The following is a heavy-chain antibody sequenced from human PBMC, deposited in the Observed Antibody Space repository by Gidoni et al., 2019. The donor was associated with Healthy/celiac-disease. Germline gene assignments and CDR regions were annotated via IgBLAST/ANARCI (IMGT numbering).Heavy chain of an antibody. D-gene: IGHD1-26*01. CDR2: ISGSGGST. CDR3: AKDQWELGAFDI. J-gene: IGHJ3*02. Sequence: EVQLLESGGGLVQPGGSLGLPRAASGFPFSSYAMSWVRQAPGKGLEWVSAISGSGGSTYYADSVKGRFTISRDNSKNTLYLQMNSLRAEDTAVYYCAKDQWELGAFDIWGQGTMVTVSS. V-gene: IGHV3-23*01. CDR1: GFPFSSYA.